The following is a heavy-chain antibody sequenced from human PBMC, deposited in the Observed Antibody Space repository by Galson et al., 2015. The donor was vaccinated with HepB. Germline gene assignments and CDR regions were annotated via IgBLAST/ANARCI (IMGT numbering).Heavy chain of an antibody. CDR3: ARDLASGDFWSGYMCNY. Sequence: SLRLSCAASGFTFSSYAMHWVHQAPGKGLEWVAVISYDGSNKYYADSVKGRFTISRDNSKNTLYLQMNSLRAEDTAVYYCARDLASGDFWSGYMCNYWGQGTLVTVSS. D-gene: IGHD3-3*01. CDR1: GFTFSSYA. V-gene: IGHV3-30-3*01. CDR2: ISYDGSNK. J-gene: IGHJ4*02.